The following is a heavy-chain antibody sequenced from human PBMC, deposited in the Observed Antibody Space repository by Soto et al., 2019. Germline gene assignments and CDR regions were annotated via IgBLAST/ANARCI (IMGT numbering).Heavy chain of an antibody. V-gene: IGHV4-30-4*08. D-gene: IGHD3-22*01. CDR3: AREDYYDSSGYLD. Sequence: TQSPPSTVFGGSISNGDYHWSLIRQPPGKGLEWIGYIYYSGSTYYNPSLKSRVTISVDTSKNQFSLKLSSVTAADTAVYYCAREDYYDSSGYLDWGQGTLVTVS. CDR1: GGSISNGDYH. CDR2: IYYSGST. J-gene: IGHJ4*02.